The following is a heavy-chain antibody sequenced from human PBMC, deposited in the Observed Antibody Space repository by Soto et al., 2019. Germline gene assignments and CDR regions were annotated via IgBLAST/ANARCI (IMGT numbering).Heavy chain of an antibody. CDR1: GFSFNSFN. V-gene: IGHV3-21*01. Sequence: GGSLRLSCLASGFSFNSFNMNWIRRAPGRGLEWVASISVSGDSIYYGDSVQGRFTISRDNSKRSVFLDLNSLRVEDTAVYYCADLSVTGGVDVWGQGTTVTVSS. J-gene: IGHJ6*02. D-gene: IGHD3-16*01. CDR2: ISVSGDSI. CDR3: ADLSVTGGVDV.